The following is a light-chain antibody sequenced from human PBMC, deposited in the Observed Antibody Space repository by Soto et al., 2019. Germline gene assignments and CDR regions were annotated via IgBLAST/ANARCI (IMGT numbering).Light chain of an antibody. CDR3: QKYNSYFRT. V-gene: IGKV1-5*03. J-gene: IGKJ1*01. Sequence: DIQMTQSPSTLSASVGDRVTITCRASQGISSWLAWYQQKPGKAPNLLIYKASSLESGVPSRFSGSGSGTEFTLTISSLQPDDFATYYCQKYNSYFRTFGQGTKVEIK. CDR2: KAS. CDR1: QGISSW.